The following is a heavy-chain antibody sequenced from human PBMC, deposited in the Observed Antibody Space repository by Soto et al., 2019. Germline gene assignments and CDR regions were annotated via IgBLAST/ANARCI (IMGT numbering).Heavy chain of an antibody. CDR2: ISGSGGST. V-gene: IGHV3-23*01. Sequence: EVQLLESGGGLVQPGGSLRLSCAASGFTFSSYAMSWVRQAPGKGLEWVSAISGSGGSTYYADSVKGRFTISRDNSKNTLYLQMNSLRAEDTAVYYCAKAPSTVVHPGDAFDIWGQGTMVTVSS. CDR1: GFTFSSYA. CDR3: AKAPSTVVHPGDAFDI. J-gene: IGHJ3*02. D-gene: IGHD2-2*01.